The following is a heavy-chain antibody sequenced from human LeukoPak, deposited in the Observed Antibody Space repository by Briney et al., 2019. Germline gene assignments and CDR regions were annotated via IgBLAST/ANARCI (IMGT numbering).Heavy chain of an antibody. V-gene: IGHV3-30*18. D-gene: IGHD3-22*01. CDR2: ISYDGSNK. CDR3: AKSIGYDSSGYLPN. Sequence: GGSLRLSCAASGFTFSSYGMPWVRQAPGKGLEWVAVISYDGSNKYYADSVKGRFTISRDNSKNTLYLQMNSLRAEDTAVYYCAKSIGYDSSGYLPNWGQGTLVTVSS. J-gene: IGHJ4*02. CDR1: GFTFSSYG.